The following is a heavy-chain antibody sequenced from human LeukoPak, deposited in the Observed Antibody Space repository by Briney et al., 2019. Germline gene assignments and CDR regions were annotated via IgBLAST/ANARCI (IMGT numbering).Heavy chain of an antibody. CDR2: IDPSDSET. CDR1: GYIFTTNW. D-gene: IGHD6-19*01. J-gene: IGHJ5*02. Sequence: GESLQISCKGSGYIFTTNWISWIRQLPGKGVEWMGRIDPSDSETNYSPSFQGHVTISVDKSISTAYLQWSSLKASDTAMYYCARRAGSSGKFDPWGQGTLVIVSS. CDR3: ARRAGSSGKFDP. V-gene: IGHV5-10-1*01.